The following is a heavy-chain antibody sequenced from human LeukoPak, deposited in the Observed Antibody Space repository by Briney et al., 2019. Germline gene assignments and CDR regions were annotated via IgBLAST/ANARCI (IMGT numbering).Heavy chain of an antibody. CDR2: IGTAGDT. CDR3: ARVLGSGTYGLDV. V-gene: IGHV3-13*01. Sequence: TGGSLRLSCAASGFTFSSYDMHWVRQATGKGLEWVSAIGTAGDTYYPGSVKGRFTISRENAKNSLYLQMNSLGAWDTAVYYCARVLGSGTYGLDVWGQGTTVTVSS. J-gene: IGHJ6*02. D-gene: IGHD3-10*01. CDR1: GFTFSSYD.